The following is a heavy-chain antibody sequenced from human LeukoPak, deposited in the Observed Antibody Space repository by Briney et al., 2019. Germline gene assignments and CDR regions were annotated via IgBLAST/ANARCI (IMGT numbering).Heavy chain of an antibody. CDR3: ARLYSSGGNWFDP. Sequence: GASLKIFWKGSGYSFTSYWIGWVRQMPGKGLELMGIIYPGDSDTRYSPSFQGQVTISADKSISTAYLQWSSLKASDTAMYYCARLYSSGGNWFDPWGQGTLVTVSS. V-gene: IGHV5-51*01. J-gene: IGHJ5*02. CDR1: GYSFTSYW. CDR2: IYPGDSDT. D-gene: IGHD6-19*01.